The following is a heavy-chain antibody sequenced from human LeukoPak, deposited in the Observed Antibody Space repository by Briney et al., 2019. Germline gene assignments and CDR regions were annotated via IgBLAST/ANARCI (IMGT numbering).Heavy chain of an antibody. CDR1: GGSISSSSYY. D-gene: IGHD1-26*01. J-gene: IGHJ6*03. Sequence: PSETLSLTCTVSGGSISSSSYYWGWIRQPPGTGLEWIGSIYYSGSTYYNPSLKSRVTISVDTSKNQFSLKLSSVTAADTAVYYCATRKDSGSYFLYYYMDVWGKGTTVTISS. V-gene: IGHV4-39*01. CDR3: ATRKDSGSYFLYYYMDV. CDR2: IYYSGST.